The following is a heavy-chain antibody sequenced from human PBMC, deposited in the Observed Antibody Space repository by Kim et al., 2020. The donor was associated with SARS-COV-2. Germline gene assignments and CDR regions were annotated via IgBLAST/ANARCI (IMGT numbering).Heavy chain of an antibody. CDR1: GFTFSDHY. V-gene: IGHV3-72*01. CDR3: ARDLMVSHKPFDY. Sequence: GGSLRLSCAASGFTFSDHYMDWIRQAPGKGLEWVGRIRNKANSYTTEYAASVRGRFTISRDDSESSLYLQMNSMKTEDTAVYYCARDLMVSHKPFDYGG. D-gene: IGHD3-10*01. J-gene: IGHJ4*01. CDR2: IRNKANSYTT.